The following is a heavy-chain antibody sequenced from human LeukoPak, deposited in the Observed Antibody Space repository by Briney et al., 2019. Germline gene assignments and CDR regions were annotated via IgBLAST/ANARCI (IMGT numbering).Heavy chain of an antibody. V-gene: IGHV1-69*05. D-gene: IGHD3-22*01. CDR3: ARDSYDSRGYFSQDAFDI. CDR1: GGTFSSYA. CDR2: IIPIVGTA. J-gene: IGHJ3*02. Sequence: SVKVSCKASGGTFSSYAISWVRQAPGQGLEWMGGIIPIVGTANYAQKFQGRVTITTDESTSTAYMELSSLRSEDTAVYYCARDSYDSRGYFSQDAFDIWGQGTMVTVSS.